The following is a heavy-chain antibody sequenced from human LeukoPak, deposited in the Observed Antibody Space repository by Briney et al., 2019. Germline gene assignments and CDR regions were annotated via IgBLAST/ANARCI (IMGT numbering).Heavy chain of an antibody. V-gene: IGHV3-9*01. CDR2: ISWNSGSI. J-gene: IGHJ4*02. Sequence: PGRSLRLSCAASGFTFDDYAMHWVRQAPGKGPEWVSGISWNSGSIGYADSVKGRFTISRDNAKNSLYLQMNSLRAEDTALYYCAKFSDYWGQGTLVTVSS. CDR3: AKFSDY. CDR1: GFTFDDYA.